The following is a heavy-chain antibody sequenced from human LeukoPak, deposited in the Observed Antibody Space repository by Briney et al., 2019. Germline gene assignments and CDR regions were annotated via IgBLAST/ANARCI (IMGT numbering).Heavy chain of an antibody. V-gene: IGHV4-59*08. CDR3: ARRGAGSSSDY. CDR1: GASISDSY. Sequence: SETLSLTCTVPGASISDSYGSSVWQPPGKGLEWIGYIYSSGSTNYNPSLKGRVTISVDTSKNQFSLRLSSVTAADTAVYYCARRGAGSSSDYWGQGTLVTVSS. D-gene: IGHD6-6*01. CDR2: IYSSGST. J-gene: IGHJ4*02.